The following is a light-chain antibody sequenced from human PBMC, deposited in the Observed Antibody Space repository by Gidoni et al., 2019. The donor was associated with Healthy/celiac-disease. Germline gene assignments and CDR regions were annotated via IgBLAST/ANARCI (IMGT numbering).Light chain of an antibody. CDR1: SSDVGNYTL. J-gene: IGLJ3*02. Sequence: QSALSQPASVSGSPGQSITISCTATSSDVGNYTLVSWYQQHPGKAPKLMIYEGSKRPSGVSNRFSGSKSGNTASLTISGLQAEDEADYYCCSYADSSTSWVFGGGTKLTVL. CDR3: CSYADSSTSWV. CDR2: EGS. V-gene: IGLV2-23*01.